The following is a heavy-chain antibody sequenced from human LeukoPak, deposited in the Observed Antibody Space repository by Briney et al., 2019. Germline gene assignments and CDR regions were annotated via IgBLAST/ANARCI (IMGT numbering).Heavy chain of an antibody. CDR1: GFTFSSYG. Sequence: PGRSLRLSYAASGFTFSSYGMHWVRQAPGKGLEWVAVISYDGSNKYYADSVKGRFTISRDNSKNTLYLQMNSLRVEDTAVHYCAKDLVPLPGHNWFDPWGQGTLVTVSS. V-gene: IGHV3-30*18. CDR3: AKDLVPLPGHNWFDP. CDR2: ISYDGSNK. J-gene: IGHJ5*02.